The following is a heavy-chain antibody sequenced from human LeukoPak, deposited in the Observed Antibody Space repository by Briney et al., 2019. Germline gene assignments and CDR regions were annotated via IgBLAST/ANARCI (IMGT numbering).Heavy chain of an antibody. CDR2: INHSGST. D-gene: IGHD3-16*01. CDR1: GGSFSGYY. J-gene: IGHJ4*02. V-gene: IGHV4-34*01. CDR3: ARGRGGSDGGWDFDY. Sequence: SETLSLTCAVYGGSFSGYYWSWIRQPPGKGLEWIGEINHSGSTNYNPSLKSRVTISVDTSKNQFSLKLSSVTAADTAVYYCARGRGGSDGGWDFDYWGQGTLVTVSS.